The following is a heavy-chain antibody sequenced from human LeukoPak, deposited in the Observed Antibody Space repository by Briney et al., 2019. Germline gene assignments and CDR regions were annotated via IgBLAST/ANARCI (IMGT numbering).Heavy chain of an antibody. V-gene: IGHV3-9*01. Sequence: GRSLRLSCAASGFTFDDYAMHWVRQAPGKGLEWVSGISWNSGSIGYADSVKGRFTISRDNAKNSLYLQMNSLRAEDTAVYYCAKGPQGDSLDYWGQGTLVTVSS. CDR2: ISWNSGSI. D-gene: IGHD2-15*01. J-gene: IGHJ4*02. CDR1: GFTFDDYA. CDR3: AKGPQGDSLDY.